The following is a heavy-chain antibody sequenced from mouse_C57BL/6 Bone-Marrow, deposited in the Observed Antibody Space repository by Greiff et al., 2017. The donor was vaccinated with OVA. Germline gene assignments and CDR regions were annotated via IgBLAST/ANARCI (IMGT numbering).Heavy chain of an antibody. V-gene: IGHV7-1*01. Sequence: EVKLVESGGGLVQSGRSLRLSCAPSGFTFSDFYMEWVRQAPGKGLEWIAASRNKANDYTTEYSASVKGRFIVSRDTSQSILYLQMNALRAEDTAIYYCARDDYYYGTGFAYWGQGTLVTVSA. CDR3: ARDDYYYGTGFAY. J-gene: IGHJ3*01. D-gene: IGHD1-1*01. CDR2: SRNKANDYTT. CDR1: GFTFSDFY.